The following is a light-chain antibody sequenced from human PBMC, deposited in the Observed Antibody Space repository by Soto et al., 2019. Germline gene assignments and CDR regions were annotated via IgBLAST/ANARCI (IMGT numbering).Light chain of an antibody. CDR2: GAF. Sequence: EIVLTQSPGTLCLSPGERATLSCRASQSVSSIYLAWYQQKPGQAPSLLIYGAFTRATGIPARFSGTGSGTEFTLTISSLQSEDFALYYCQQYNDWPLTFGQGTKVDI. V-gene: IGKV3-15*01. CDR1: QSVSSIY. J-gene: IGKJ1*01. CDR3: QQYNDWPLT.